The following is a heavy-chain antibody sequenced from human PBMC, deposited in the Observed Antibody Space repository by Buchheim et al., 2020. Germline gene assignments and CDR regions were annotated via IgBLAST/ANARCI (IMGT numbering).Heavy chain of an antibody. CDR2: IYYSGST. D-gene: IGHD6-13*01. Sequence: QVQLQESGPGLVKPSQTLSLTCTVSGGSISSGAYYWSWIRQPPGKGLEWIGYIYYSGSTSYNPSLKSRVTIYVDTSKTQLSLKLSSVTAADTAVYYCARAGGYSSSWLFDYWGQGTL. V-gene: IGHV4-30-4*01. J-gene: IGHJ4*02. CDR1: GGSISSGAYY. CDR3: ARAGGYSSSWLFDY.